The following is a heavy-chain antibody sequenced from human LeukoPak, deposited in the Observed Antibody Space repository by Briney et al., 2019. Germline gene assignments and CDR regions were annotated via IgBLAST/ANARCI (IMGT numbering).Heavy chain of an antibody. Sequence: SETLSLTCTASGGSITSSSYSWGWIRQPPGKGLEWIGSMYYSGSTYYNPSLKSRVTISVDTSENQFSLRLSSVTAADTAVYYCARGIYYDFWSGYTPFDYWGQGTLVTVSS. CDR1: GGSITSSSYS. J-gene: IGHJ4*02. V-gene: IGHV4-39*07. D-gene: IGHD3-3*01. CDR2: MYYSGST. CDR3: ARGIYYDFWSGYTPFDY.